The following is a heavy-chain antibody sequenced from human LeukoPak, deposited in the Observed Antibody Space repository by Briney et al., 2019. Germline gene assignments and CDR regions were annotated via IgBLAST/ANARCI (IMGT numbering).Heavy chain of an antibody. D-gene: IGHD3-22*01. V-gene: IGHV4-4*07. CDR1: GGSISSYH. Sequence: SETLSLTCTVSGGSISSYHWSWIRQPAGKGLEWIGRIYTSGSTNYNPSLKSRVTMSVDTSKNQFSLKLSSVTAADTAVYYCARFGTPDYYDSSGYVYWGQGTLVTVSS. CDR3: ARFGTPDYYDSSGYVY. CDR2: IYTSGST. J-gene: IGHJ4*02.